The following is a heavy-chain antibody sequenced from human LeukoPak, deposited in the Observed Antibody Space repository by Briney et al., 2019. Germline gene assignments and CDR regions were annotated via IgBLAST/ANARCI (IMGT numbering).Heavy chain of an antibody. CDR2: ISATCGST. CDR1: GFTFSSYG. V-gene: IGHV3-23*01. J-gene: IGHJ4*02. Sequence: PGGSLRLSCAASGFTFSSYGITGVREAPGKGLEWVSTISATCGSTYYADSVKGRFTISRDNSKNTLYLQMNSLRGEDSPGHYCAKDQRPTSDYAFWSGYNFDYWGQGTLVTVSS. D-gene: IGHD3-3*01. CDR3: AKDQRPTSDYAFWSGYNFDY.